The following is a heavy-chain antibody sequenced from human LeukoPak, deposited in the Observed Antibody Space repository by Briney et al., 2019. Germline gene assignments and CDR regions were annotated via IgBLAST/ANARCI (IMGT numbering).Heavy chain of an antibody. CDR1: GGSFSGYY. Sequence: SETLSLTCAVYGGSFSGYYWSWIRQPPGKGLEWIGEITHTGSTNYNPSLKSRVTISTDTSKNQFSLKLSSVTAADTAVYYCARAPGTNSRYNWFDPWGQGTLVTVSS. V-gene: IGHV4-34*01. J-gene: IGHJ5*02. D-gene: IGHD4-23*01. CDR3: ARAPGTNSRYNWFDP. CDR2: ITHTGST.